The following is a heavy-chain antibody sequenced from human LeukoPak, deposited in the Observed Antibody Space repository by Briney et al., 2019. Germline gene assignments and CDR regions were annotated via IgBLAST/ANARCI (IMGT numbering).Heavy chain of an antibody. V-gene: IGHV1-69*13. CDR1: GGTFISYA. CDR3: ARGSSSWYGEFDY. CDR2: IIPIFGTA. J-gene: IGHJ4*02. Sequence: ASVKVSCKASGGTFISYAISWVRQAPGQGLEWMGGIIPIFGTANYAQKFQGRVTITADESTSTAYMELSSLRSEDTAVYYCARGSSSWYGEFDYWGQGTLVTVSS. D-gene: IGHD6-13*01.